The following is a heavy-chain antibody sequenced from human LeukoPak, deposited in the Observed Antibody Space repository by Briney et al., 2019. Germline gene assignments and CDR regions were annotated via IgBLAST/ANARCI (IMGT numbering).Heavy chain of an antibody. CDR1: GYTLTELS. CDR2: FDPVGGDT. V-gene: IGHV1-24*01. Sequence: ASVKVSCKVSGYTLTELSMHWVRQAPGKGLEWMGGFDPVGGDTIYAQKFQGRVTMTEDTSTDTAYMELSSLRSDDAAVYYCAVTLEGRGRWEEIDYWGQGTLVTVSS. J-gene: IGHJ4*02. D-gene: IGHD1-26*01. CDR3: AVTLEGRGRWEEIDY.